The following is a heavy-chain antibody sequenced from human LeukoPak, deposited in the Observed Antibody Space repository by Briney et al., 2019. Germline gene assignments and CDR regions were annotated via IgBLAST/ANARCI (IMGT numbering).Heavy chain of an antibody. CDR3: ARDSNSHYYFDY. CDR2: IYIAGTT. V-gene: IGHV3-53*01. Sequence: PVGSLRLSCVASGFAVSSNHMNWVRQAPGKGLEWVSIIYIAGTTHYTDSVKGRFTISRDNSINTVYLQMNSLRAEDTAVYYCARDSNSHYYFDYWGQGTLVTVSS. J-gene: IGHJ4*02. D-gene: IGHD2-2*01. CDR1: GFAVSSNH.